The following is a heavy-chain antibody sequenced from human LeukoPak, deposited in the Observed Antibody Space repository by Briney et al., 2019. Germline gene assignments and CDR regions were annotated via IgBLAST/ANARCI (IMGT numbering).Heavy chain of an antibody. CDR1: GGSIGTDNYY. Sequence: PSETLSLTCTVSGGSIGTDNYYWTWIRQHPGKGLEWIGYIYYTGITYYNPSLKSRVTISIDTSKSQFSLKLTSVTAADTAVYYCATGYSLGYWGQGTLVTASS. J-gene: IGHJ4*02. D-gene: IGHD3-9*01. CDR2: IYYTGIT. CDR3: ATGYSLGY. V-gene: IGHV4-31*03.